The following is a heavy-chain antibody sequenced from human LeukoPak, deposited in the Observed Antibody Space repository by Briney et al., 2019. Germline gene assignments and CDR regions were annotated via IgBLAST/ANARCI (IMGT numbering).Heavy chain of an antibody. CDR2: ISYDGSNK. J-gene: IGHJ6*02. Sequence: GGSLRLSCATSGFTFSSYWMSWVRQAPGKGLEWVAVISYDGSNKYYADSVKGRFTISRDNSKNTLYLQMNSLRAEDTAVYYCARDPSYYYGMDVWGQGTTVTVSS. CDR1: GFTFSSYW. V-gene: IGHV3-30-3*01. CDR3: ARDPSYYYGMDV.